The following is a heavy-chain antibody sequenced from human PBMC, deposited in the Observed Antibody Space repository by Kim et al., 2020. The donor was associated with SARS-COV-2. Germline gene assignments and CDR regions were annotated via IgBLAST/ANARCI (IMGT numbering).Heavy chain of an antibody. Sequence: GGSLRLSCAASGFTFSSYAMHWVRQAPGKGLEWVAVISYDGSNKYYADSVKGRFTISRDNSKNTLYLQMNSLRAEDTAVYYCAGSRWGDSYGYSYYYYYGMDVWGQGTTVTVSS. CDR1: GFTFSSYA. CDR2: ISYDGSNK. D-gene: IGHD5-18*01. J-gene: IGHJ6*02. V-gene: IGHV3-30*04. CDR3: AGSRWGDSYGYSYYYYYGMDV.